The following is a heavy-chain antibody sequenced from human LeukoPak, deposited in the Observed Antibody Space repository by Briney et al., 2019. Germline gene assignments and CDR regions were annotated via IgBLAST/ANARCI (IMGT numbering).Heavy chain of an antibody. V-gene: IGHV4-61*05. CDR2: IYYSGST. Sequence: PSETLSLTCTVSGGSISSSSYYWGWIRQPPGKGLEWIGYIYYSGSTNYNPSLKSRVTISVDTSKNQFSLKLSSVTAADTAVYYCAGAGDAFDIWGQGTMVTVSS. D-gene: IGHD1-14*01. CDR1: GGSISSSSYY. J-gene: IGHJ3*02. CDR3: AGAGDAFDI.